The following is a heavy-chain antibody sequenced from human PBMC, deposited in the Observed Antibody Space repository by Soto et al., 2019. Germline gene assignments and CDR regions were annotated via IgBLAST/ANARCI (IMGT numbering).Heavy chain of an antibody. Sequence: EVQLLESGGGLVQPGGTLRLSCAASGFTFSSYAMSWVRQAPGKGLECVSAIGGSGGSTFYADSVKGRFTISRDNSKNPLYLQMNSLRARDTVVYYCAKVRSGYYYYYGMDVWGQGTTVTVSS. D-gene: IGHD2-15*01. CDR1: GFTFSSYA. J-gene: IGHJ6*02. CDR3: AKVRSGYYYYYGMDV. CDR2: IGGSGGST. V-gene: IGHV3-23*01.